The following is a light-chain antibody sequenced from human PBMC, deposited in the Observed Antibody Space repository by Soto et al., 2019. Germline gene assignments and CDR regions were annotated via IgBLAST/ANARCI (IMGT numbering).Light chain of an antibody. V-gene: IGKV3-15*01. CDR3: HHHNKWPTA. CDR2: GAS. J-gene: IGKJ5*01. CDR1: QSLSSN. Sequence: CRVALSWSSRYTATHYRRASQSLSSNLAWYQQKPGQAPRLLIYGASTRATGIPARFSGSGSGSELTLTVYDLQLEDRPSYYRHHHNKWPTAYGQGTRLEI.